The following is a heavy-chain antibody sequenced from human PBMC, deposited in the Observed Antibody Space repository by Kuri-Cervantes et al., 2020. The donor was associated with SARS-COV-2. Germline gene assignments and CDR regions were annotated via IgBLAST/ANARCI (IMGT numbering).Heavy chain of an antibody. V-gene: IGHV3-33*08. CDR3: ARDENRVVPAAILYYYYYGMDV. CDR2: IWYDGSNK. J-gene: IGHJ6*02. D-gene: IGHD2-2*01. Sequence: GESLKISCAASGFTFSSYAMHWVRQAPGKGLEWVAVIWYDGSNKYYADSVKGRFTISRDNSKNTLYLQMNSLRAEDTAVYYCARDENRVVPAAILYYYYYGMDVWGQGTTVTVSS. CDR1: GFTFSSYA.